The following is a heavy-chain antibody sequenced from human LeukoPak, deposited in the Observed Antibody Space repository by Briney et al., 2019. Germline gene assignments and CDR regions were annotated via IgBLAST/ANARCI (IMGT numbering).Heavy chain of an antibody. D-gene: IGHD3-10*01. J-gene: IGHJ4*02. V-gene: IGHV4-39*01. Sequence: PSETLPLTCTVSGGSISSSSYYWGWIRQPPGKGLEWIGSIYYSGSTYYNPSLKSRVTISVDTSKNQFSLKLSSVTAADTAVYYCARPGFGIFDYWGQGTLVTVSS. CDR2: IYYSGST. CDR1: GGSISSSSYY. CDR3: ARPGFGIFDY.